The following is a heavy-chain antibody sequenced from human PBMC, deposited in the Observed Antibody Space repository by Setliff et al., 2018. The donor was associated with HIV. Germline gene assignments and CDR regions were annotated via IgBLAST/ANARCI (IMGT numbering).Heavy chain of an antibody. CDR1: GYTFTSYG. CDR2: ISAYNGNT. Sequence: ASVKVSCKASGYTFTSYGISWVRQAPGQGLEWMGWISAYNGNTDYARNLQGRLTMTTDTSTSTAFMELRSLRSDDTAVYYCARDPSNTSGWLPYYDYWGQGTLVTVSS. J-gene: IGHJ4*02. CDR3: ARDPSNTSGWLPYYDY. V-gene: IGHV1-18*01. D-gene: IGHD6-19*01.